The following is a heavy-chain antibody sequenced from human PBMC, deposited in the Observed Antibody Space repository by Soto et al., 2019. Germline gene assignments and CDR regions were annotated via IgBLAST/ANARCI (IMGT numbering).Heavy chain of an antibody. CDR2: IYYSGST. Sequence: SETLSLTCTVSGGSISSSSYYWGWIRQPPGKGLEWIGSIYYSGSTYYNPSLKSRVTISVDMSKNQFSLKLSSVTAAYTAVYYCATQTGQSYYFDYWGQGTLVTVSS. J-gene: IGHJ4*02. D-gene: IGHD6-19*01. CDR3: ATQTGQSYYFDY. CDR1: GGSISSSSYY. V-gene: IGHV4-39*01.